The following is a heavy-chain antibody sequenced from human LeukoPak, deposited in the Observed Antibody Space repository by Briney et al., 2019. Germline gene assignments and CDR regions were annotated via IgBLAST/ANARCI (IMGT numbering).Heavy chain of an antibody. Sequence: PGGSLRLSCEASGFNFRSMWMSWVRQAPGMGLEWVSTISGPGSSTYYADSVKGRFTISRDNSKNTLYLQMNSLRAEDTALYYCAKGRLPVAATLDYWGQGTLVTVSS. CDR1: GFNFRSMW. V-gene: IGHV3-23*01. CDR3: AKGRLPVAATLDY. D-gene: IGHD6-19*01. CDR2: ISGPGSST. J-gene: IGHJ4*02.